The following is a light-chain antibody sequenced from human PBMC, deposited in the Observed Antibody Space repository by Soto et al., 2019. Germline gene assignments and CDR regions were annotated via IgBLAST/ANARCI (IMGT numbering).Light chain of an antibody. CDR1: YNVNSN. CDR3: QQYDSWPMT. CDR2: RAS. Sequence: VIMTQSPVTLSVSSGEGATLSCRASYNVNSNLAWYQQKPGQAPRLLISRASTRATGIAARFSGSGSGTEFTLTIASLQSEDSAVYYCQQYDSWPMTFGKGTRLEIK. J-gene: IGKJ5*01. V-gene: IGKV3-15*01.